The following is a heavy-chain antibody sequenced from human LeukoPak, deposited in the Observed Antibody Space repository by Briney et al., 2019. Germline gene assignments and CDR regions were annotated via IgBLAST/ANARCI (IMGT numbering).Heavy chain of an antibody. CDR3: ARGSVVIFEY. V-gene: IGHV3-30*02. CDR2: IRYDGSNK. CDR1: GFTFSSYG. D-gene: IGHD4-23*01. J-gene: IGHJ4*02. Sequence: GGSLRLSCSASGFTFSSYGMHWVRQAPGKGLEWVAFIRYDGSNKYYADSVKGRFTISRDNSKNTLYLQMNSLRAEDTAVYYCARGSVVIFEYWGQGTLVTVSS.